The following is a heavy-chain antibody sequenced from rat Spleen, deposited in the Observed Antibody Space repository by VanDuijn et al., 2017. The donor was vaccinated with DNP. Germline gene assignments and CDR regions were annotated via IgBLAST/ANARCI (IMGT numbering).Heavy chain of an antibody. D-gene: IGHD4-3*01. CDR1: GFSFSDYN. J-gene: IGHJ2*01. V-gene: IGHV5-22*01. CDR3: ARWNSGHFDY. Sequence: EVQLVESGGGLVQPGRSLKLSCAASGFSFSDYNMVWVRQAPTKGLEWVAYIRYDGGSTRYGDSVKGRFTISRDNAKSTLYLQMNSLRSEDMATYYCARWNSGHFDYWGQGVMVTVSS. CDR2: IRYDGGST.